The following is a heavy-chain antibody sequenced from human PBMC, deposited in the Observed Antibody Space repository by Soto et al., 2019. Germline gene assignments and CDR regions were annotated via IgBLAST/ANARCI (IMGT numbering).Heavy chain of an antibody. CDR3: ARNMDYYYGRGSGNGHGV. Sequence: QVQLVQSGAEVKEPGDSVRVSCEASGYTFTAYYRHWVRRAPGQGLEWMGWINPKFGDTTYAQDFQGRVSMTRDMSISTVYMELSRLTSDDTAIYYCARNMDYYYGRGSGNGHGVWGQGTTVTVFS. J-gene: IGHJ6*02. CDR1: GYTFTAYY. D-gene: IGHD3-10*02. V-gene: IGHV1-2*02. CDR2: INPKFGDT.